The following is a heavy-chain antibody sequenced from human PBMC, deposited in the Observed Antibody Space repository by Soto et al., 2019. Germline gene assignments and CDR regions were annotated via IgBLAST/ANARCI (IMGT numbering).Heavy chain of an antibody. V-gene: IGHV3-23*01. CDR3: AAPRDEYGSGVSWFTYGMDI. CDR1: GVTFSDFA. J-gene: IGHJ6*02. Sequence: PXGSLRLSCLAAGVTFSDFAMTWVRHVPGMGLEWVASLDGAGGSTYYAESVRGRFSISRDNSQNTLFLQMKRLTVDDTAIYYCAAPRDEYGSGVSWFTYGMDIWGQGTTVTVSS. D-gene: IGHD3-10*01. CDR2: LDGAGGST.